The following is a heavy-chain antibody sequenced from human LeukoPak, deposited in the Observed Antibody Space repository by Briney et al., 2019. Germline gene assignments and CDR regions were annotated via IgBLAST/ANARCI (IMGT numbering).Heavy chain of an antibody. CDR2: FYTSGST. Sequence: SETLSLTCTVSGGSISSYYWSWIRQPAGKGLEWIGRFYTSGSTNYNPSLKSRVTMSVDTSKNQFSLKLSSVTAADTAVYYCARGYRGVTTSLCLFDYWGQGTLVTVSS. V-gene: IGHV4-4*07. J-gene: IGHJ4*02. D-gene: IGHD4-17*01. CDR1: GGSISSYY. CDR3: ARGYRGVTTSLCLFDY.